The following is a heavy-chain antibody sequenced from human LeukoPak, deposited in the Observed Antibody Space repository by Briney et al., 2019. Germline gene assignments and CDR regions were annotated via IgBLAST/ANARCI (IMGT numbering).Heavy chain of an antibody. CDR2: ISYDGSNK. CDR3: ARDQFAGIPSGLAAAGFDY. D-gene: IGHD6-13*01. CDR1: GHLFSIYG. J-gene: IGHJ4*02. V-gene: IGHV3-30*03. Sequence: GSSLRLPCAVSGHLFSIYGMLCVRDARGEAGEWVADISYDGSNKYYADPVKGRFTISRDNSKNTLYLQMNSLRAEDTAVYYCARDQFAGIPSGLAAAGFDYWGQGTLVTVPS.